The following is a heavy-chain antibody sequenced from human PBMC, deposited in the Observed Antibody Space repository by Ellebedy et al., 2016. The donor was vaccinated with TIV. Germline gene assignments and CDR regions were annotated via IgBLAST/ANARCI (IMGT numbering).Heavy chain of an antibody. CDR1: GFTFSYYS. J-gene: IGHJ4*02. CDR2: ISHDGSNK. D-gene: IGHD6-13*01. Sequence: GGSLRLSXAASGFTFSYYSMHWVRQAPGKGLEWVAVISHDGSNKYHAESVKGRFTISRDDSKNTLYLQMNTLRTEDTALYFCARGSNSRGYFDSWGQGTLVTVSS. CDR3: ARGSNSRGYFDS. V-gene: IGHV3-30-3*01.